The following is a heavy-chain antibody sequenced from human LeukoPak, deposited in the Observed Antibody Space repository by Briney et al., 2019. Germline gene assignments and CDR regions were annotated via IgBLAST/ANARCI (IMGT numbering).Heavy chain of an antibody. CDR2: IKEDGSEK. CDR3: ARVKQFGSSWIFDY. D-gene: IGHD6-13*01. CDR1: GFTFSGFW. Sequence: GGPLRLSCEASGFTFSGFWMSWARQAPGKGLEGLPNIKEDGSEKYYVDSVKGRFTISRDNAKNSLYLQMNSLRADDTAVYYCARVKQFGSSWIFDYWGQGTLVTVSS. J-gene: IGHJ4*02. V-gene: IGHV3-7*01.